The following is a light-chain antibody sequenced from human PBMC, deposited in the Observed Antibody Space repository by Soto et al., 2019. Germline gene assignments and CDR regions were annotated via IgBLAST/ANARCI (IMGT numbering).Light chain of an antibody. CDR2: DAS. Sequence: EIVLTQSPATLSLSPGERATLSCRASQSVSSYLAWYQQKPGQAPRLLIYDASNRATGIPARFSGSGSGTDFPLTISSLEPEDFAVYYCQPRSNWSALTFGGGTKVEIK. J-gene: IGKJ4*01. CDR1: QSVSSY. CDR3: QPRSNWSALT. V-gene: IGKV3-11*01.